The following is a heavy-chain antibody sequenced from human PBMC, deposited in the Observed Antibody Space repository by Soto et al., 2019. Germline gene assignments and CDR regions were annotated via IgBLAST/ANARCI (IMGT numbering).Heavy chain of an antibody. CDR3: ARRYGSAFDI. V-gene: IGHV4-59*01. Sequence: PSETLSLTCTVSGGSISNYYWSWVRQPPGKGLEWIGYIYDSGSTNYNPSLKSQVTISVDTSKNQFSLKLTSVTAADTAVYYCARRYGSAFDIWGQGTMVTVSS. CDR2: IYDSGST. CDR1: GGSISNYY. J-gene: IGHJ3*02. D-gene: IGHD3-10*01.